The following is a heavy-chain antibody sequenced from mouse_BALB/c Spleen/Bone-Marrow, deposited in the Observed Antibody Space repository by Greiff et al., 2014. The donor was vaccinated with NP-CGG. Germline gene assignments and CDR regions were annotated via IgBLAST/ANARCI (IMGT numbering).Heavy chain of an antibody. CDR2: IYPYNGGT. J-gene: IGHJ1*01. CDR3: ARGGDYWYFDV. Sequence: VQLKESGPVLMKPGASVKISCKASGYTFTDYNMHWVKQSHGKSLEWIGYIYPYNGGTGYNQKLKNKATLTVDNSSSTAYMEFRSLTSEDSAVYYCARGGDYWYFDVWGAGTTVTVSS. CDR1: GYTFTDYN. V-gene: IGHV1S29*02.